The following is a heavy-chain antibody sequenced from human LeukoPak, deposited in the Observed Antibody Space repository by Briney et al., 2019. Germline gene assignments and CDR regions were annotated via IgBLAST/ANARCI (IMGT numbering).Heavy chain of an antibody. J-gene: IGHJ6*02. CDR2: TSSSSSYI. CDR3: ARELVWNYGMDV. D-gene: IGHD5/OR15-5a*01. V-gene: IGHV3-21*01. CDR1: GFTFSSYS. Sequence: GGSLRLSCAASGFTFSSYSMNWVRQAPGKGLEWVSSTSSSSSYIYYADSVKGRFTISRDNAKNSLYLQMNSLRAEDTAVYYCARELVWNYGMDVWGQGTTVTVSS.